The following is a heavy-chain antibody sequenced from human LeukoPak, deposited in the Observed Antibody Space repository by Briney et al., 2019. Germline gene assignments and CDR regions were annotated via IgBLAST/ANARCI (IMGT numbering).Heavy chain of an antibody. V-gene: IGHV3-30-3*01. CDR3: ARGRDGYNEHFDY. D-gene: IGHD5-24*01. CDR2: ISYDGSNK. J-gene: IGHJ4*02. Sequence: GGSLRLSCAASGFTFSSYAMHWVRQAPGKGLEWVAVISYDGSNKYYADSVKGRFTISRDNSKNTLYLQMNSLRAEDTAVYYCARGRDGYNEHFDYWGQGTLVTVSS. CDR1: GFTFSSYA.